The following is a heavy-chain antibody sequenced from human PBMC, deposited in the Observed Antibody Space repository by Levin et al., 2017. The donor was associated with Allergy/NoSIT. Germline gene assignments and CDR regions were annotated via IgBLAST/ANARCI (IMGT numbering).Heavy chain of an antibody. V-gene: IGHV2-5*01. D-gene: IGHD6-19*01. J-gene: IGHJ6*02. CDR1: GFSLSTSGVG. CDR2: VYFNDDK. CDR3: AHSPRIELAGTYYYYGMDV. Sequence: SGPTLVKPTQTLTLTCTFSGFSLSTSGVGVGWIRQPPGKALEWLALVYFNDDKRYSPSLKSRLTITKDTSRNQVVLTMTNLDPMDTATYYCAHSPRIELAGTYYYYGMDVWGQGTTVTVSS.